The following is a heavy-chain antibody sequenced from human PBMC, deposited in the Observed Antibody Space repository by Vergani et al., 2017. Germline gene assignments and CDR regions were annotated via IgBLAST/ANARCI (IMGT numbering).Heavy chain of an antibody. CDR2: ISYDGDRR. V-gene: IGHV3-30*18. Sequence: QVHLVESGGGVVQPGRSLTLSCVASGFSFRGHGMHWVRQAPGKGLEWVAMISYDGDRRDYGDFAKGRFTIARDSSKTVYLQMNSLRVEDTSVYYCAKSIHIWSGFYMGFDYWGQGILVTVSS. D-gene: IGHD3-3*02. J-gene: IGHJ4*02. CDR1: GFSFRGHG. CDR3: AKSIHIWSGFYMGFDY.